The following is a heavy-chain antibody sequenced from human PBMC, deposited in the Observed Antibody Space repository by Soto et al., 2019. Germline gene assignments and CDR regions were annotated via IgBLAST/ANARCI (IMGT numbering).Heavy chain of an antibody. CDR1: GFSFTSSA. J-gene: IGHJ4*02. D-gene: IGHD3-22*01. CDR3: AADPYYYDSSNYYAFDY. CDR2: IVVGSGNT. Sequence: ASVKVACKGSGFSFTSSAVQWVRQARGQRLEWIGWIVVGSGNTDYAQKFQERVTITRDMSTSTVYMELSSLRSEDTAVYYCAADPYYYDSSNYYAFDYWGQGTLVTVSS. V-gene: IGHV1-58*01.